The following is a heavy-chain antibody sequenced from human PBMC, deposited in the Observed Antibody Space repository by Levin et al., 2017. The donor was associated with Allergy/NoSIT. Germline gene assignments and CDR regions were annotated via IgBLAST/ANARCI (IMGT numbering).Heavy chain of an antibody. CDR1: GFSFSTYW. J-gene: IGHJ4*02. V-gene: IGHV3-74*01. Sequence: GESLKISCAASGFSFSTYWMHWVRQAPGKGLVWVSRMSGDGNAISYADSVKGRFTISRDNAKNTVYLQMNSLRAEDTAVYYCASERKQVYWGQGTLVTVSS. CDR2: MSGDGNAI. D-gene: IGHD6-13*01. CDR3: ASERKQVY.